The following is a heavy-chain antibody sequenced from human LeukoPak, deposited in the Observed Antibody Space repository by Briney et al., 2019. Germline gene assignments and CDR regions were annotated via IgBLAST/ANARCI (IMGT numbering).Heavy chain of an antibody. D-gene: IGHD3-16*01. J-gene: IGHJ6*03. CDR3: AKGGGGRLIYYYYMDV. CDR2: ITWNSDNI. Sequence: GGSLRLSCAAPGLTFDDYAMHGVRQAPGKGLEWVSGITWNSDNIEYADSVKGRFTISRDNAKNSLYLQMNSLRAEDMALYYCAKGGGGRLIYYYYMDVWGKGTTVTVSS. CDR1: GLTFDDYA. V-gene: IGHV3-9*03.